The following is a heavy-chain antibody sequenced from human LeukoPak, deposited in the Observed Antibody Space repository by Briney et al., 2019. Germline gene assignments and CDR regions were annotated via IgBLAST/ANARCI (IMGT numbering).Heavy chain of an antibody. J-gene: IGHJ4*02. CDR3: ARGIFGVYYFDY. CDR2: INPSGGST. D-gene: IGHD3-3*01. V-gene: IGHV1-46*01. CDR1: GYTFTPYS. Sequence: ASVKVSCKASGYTFTPYSMHWVRQAPGQGLEWMGVINPSGGSTNYAQKFQGRVTMTRNTSISTAYMELSSLRSEDTAVYYCARGIFGVYYFDYWGQGTLVTVSS.